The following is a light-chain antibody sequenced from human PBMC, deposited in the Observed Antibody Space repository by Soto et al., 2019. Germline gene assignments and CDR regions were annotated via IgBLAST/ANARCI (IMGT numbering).Light chain of an antibody. J-gene: IGKJ1*01. CDR2: AGS. V-gene: IGKV3D-15*01. CDR3: QQFGNWPWT. Sequence: IALTHFANTLRYSPGEGVTLTFRASQSISINLAWYQHKPGQAPRLLIHAGSTRATGIPARISGSGSGTEFTLTISSLQSEDFAVYYCQQFGNWPWTFGQGTKV. CDR1: QSISIN.